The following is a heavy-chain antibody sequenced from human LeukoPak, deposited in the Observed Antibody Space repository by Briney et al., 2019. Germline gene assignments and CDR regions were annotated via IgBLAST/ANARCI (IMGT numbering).Heavy chain of an antibody. CDR1: AFTFSGYS. Sequence: GGSLRLSCAASAFTFSGYSMNWVRQAPGKGLEWVSSISSSSNYIYYADSMKGRFTISRDNAKNSLYLQMNSLRAEDTAVYYCARWARYSGSYDVNDYWGQGTLVTVSS. J-gene: IGHJ4*02. CDR3: ARWARYSGSYDVNDY. V-gene: IGHV3-21*01. CDR2: ISSSSNYI. D-gene: IGHD1-26*01.